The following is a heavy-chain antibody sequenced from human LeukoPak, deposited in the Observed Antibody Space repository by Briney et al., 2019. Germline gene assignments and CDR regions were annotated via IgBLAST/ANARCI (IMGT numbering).Heavy chain of an antibody. CDR1: GGTFSSYA. D-gene: IGHD5-18*01. CDR3: ARDCGYSYGTWGYYYYYYGMDV. V-gene: IGHV1-69*04. J-gene: IGHJ6*02. CDR2: IIPILGIA. Sequence: GASVKVSCQASGGTFSSYAISWVRQAPGQGLEWMGRIIPILGIANYAQKFQGRVTITADKSTSTAYMELSSLRSEDTAVYYCARDCGYSYGTWGYYYYYYGMDVWGQGTTVTVSS.